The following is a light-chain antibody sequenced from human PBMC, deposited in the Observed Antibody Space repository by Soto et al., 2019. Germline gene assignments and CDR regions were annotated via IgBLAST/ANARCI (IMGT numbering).Light chain of an antibody. V-gene: IGLV2-8*01. Sequence: QSALTQPPSASGSPGQSVTISCTGTSSDVGAYNFVSWYQQLPGKAPKLMIYQVTKRPSGVPYRFSGSKSGNTASLTVSGLQAEDEDDYYCSSYAGSTAFYVFGTGTKLTVL. CDR2: QVT. J-gene: IGLJ1*01. CDR3: SSYAGSTAFYV. CDR1: SSDVGAYNF.